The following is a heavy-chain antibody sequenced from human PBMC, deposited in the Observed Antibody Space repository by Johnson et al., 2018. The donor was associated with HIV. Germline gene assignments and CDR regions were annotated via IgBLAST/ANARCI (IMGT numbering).Heavy chain of an antibody. CDR3: ARGLAGAFDI. J-gene: IGHJ3*02. Sequence: VQLVESGGGLVQPGGSLSLSCTASGFPVTSNFMTWVRQPPGKGLDWVSAVYSTFGTYYADSVRGRFTISTDNSKNTLYLQMNSLRAGDTAVYYCARGLAGAFDIWGQGTMVTVSS. CDR2: VYSTFGT. CDR1: GFPVTSNF. D-gene: IGHD3-9*01. V-gene: IGHV3-66*01.